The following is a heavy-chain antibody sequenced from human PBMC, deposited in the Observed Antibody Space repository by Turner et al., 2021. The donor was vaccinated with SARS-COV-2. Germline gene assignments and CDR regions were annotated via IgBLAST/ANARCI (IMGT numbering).Heavy chain of an antibody. D-gene: IGHD3-3*01. CDR3: ASPSVDFWSGSYYGMDV. J-gene: IGHJ6*02. V-gene: IGHV4-39*01. Sequence: QLQLQESGPGLVKPSETLSLTCTVSGGSISSSRYYWGWIRQPPGKGLEWIGSIYYSGSTYYNPSLKSRVTISVDTSKNQFSLKLSSVTAADTAVYYCASPSVDFWSGSYYGMDVWGQGTTVTVSS. CDR1: GGSISSSRYY. CDR2: IYYSGST.